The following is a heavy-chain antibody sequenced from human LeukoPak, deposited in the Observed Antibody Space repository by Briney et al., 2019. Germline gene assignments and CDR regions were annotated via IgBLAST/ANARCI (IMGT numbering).Heavy chain of an antibody. CDR1: GFTVSSNY. CDR3: ARARGSGSSYAFDI. J-gene: IGHJ3*02. D-gene: IGHD3-10*01. V-gene: IGHV3-66*01. CDR2: IYSGGST. Sequence: GGSLRLSCAASGFTVSSNYMSWVRQAPGKGLEWVSVIYSGGSTYYADSVKGRFTISRDNSKNTLYLQMNSLRAEDTAVYYCARARGSGSSYAFDIWGQGTMVTVSS.